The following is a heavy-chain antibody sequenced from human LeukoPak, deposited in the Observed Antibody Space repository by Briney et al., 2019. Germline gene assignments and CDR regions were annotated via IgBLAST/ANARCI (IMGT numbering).Heavy chain of an antibody. CDR3: ARRMDYYNSGSLNWFDP. D-gene: IGHD3-10*01. CDR2: IYYSGST. Sequence: SETLSLTCAVYGGSFSGYYWSWIRQPPGKGLEWISGIYYSGSTYYSPSLKSRVTISVDTSRNQFSLKLSSVTAADTAVYYCARRMDYYNSGSLNWFDPWGQGTLVTVSS. J-gene: IGHJ5*02. CDR1: GGSFSGYY. V-gene: IGHV4-34*01.